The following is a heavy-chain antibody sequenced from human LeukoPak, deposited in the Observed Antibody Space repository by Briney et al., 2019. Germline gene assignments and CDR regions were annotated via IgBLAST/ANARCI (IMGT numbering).Heavy chain of an antibody. Sequence: QPGGSLRLSCAASGFTFSSYAMTWVRQAPGKGLEWVSDISGSGDKTNYADSVKGRFTISRDNSKNTLYLQMNSLSAEDTAIYYCARLNWDRGSFDYWGQGSLVTVSS. CDR1: GFTFSSYA. J-gene: IGHJ4*02. CDR2: ISGSGDKT. V-gene: IGHV3-23*01. D-gene: IGHD1-14*01. CDR3: ARLNWDRGSFDY.